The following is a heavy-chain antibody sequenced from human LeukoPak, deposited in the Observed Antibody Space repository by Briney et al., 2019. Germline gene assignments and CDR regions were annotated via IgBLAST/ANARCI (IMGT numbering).Heavy chain of an antibody. Sequence: ASVKVSCKASGGTFSSYAISWVRQAPGQGLEWMGGIIPIFGTANCAQKFQGRVTITTDESTSTAYMELSSLRSEDTAVYYCARDYESCSSTSCRLFQHWGQGTLVTVSS. J-gene: IGHJ1*01. CDR1: GGTFSSYA. CDR3: ARDYESCSSTSCRLFQH. D-gene: IGHD2-2*01. V-gene: IGHV1-69*05. CDR2: IIPIFGTA.